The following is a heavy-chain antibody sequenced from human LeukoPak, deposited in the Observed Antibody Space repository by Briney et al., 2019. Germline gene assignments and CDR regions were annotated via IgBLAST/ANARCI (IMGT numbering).Heavy chain of an antibody. CDR3: ARDRDGYNGLDS. CDR2: ISAYNGNT. Sequence: ASVKVSCKASGGTFSSYAISWVRQAPGQGLEWMGWISAYNGNTNYAQKLQGRVTMTTDTSTSTAYMELRSLRSDDTAVYYCARDRDGYNGLDSWGQGTLVTVSS. V-gene: IGHV1-18*01. D-gene: IGHD5-24*01. J-gene: IGHJ5*01. CDR1: GGTFSSYA.